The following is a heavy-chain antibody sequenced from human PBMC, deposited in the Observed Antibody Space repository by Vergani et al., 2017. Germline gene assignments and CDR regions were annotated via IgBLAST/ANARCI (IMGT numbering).Heavy chain of an antibody. CDR2: IYSGDET. CDR3: ARGNYYGSGTYVDP. CDR1: GSTVRGNY. J-gene: IGHJ5*02. Sequence: ELQLVESGGGLVQPGGSLRLFCAASGSTVRGNYMTWVRQAPGKGLEWVSHIYSGDETYYADSVKGRLTISRDTSKNPLHLQINNLGIEDTAVYYCARGNYYGSGTYVDPWGQGTLVTVSS. V-gene: IGHV3-66*02. D-gene: IGHD3-10*01.